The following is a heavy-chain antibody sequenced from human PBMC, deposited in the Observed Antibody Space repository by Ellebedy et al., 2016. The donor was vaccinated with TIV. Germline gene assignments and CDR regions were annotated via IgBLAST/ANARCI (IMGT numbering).Heavy chain of an antibody. J-gene: IGHJ5*02. CDR1: GYTFTNYD. CDR3: ARASWRCSSTSCYGAAGGWFDP. CDR2: INPSGGST. Sequence: ASVKVSCKASGYTFTNYDINWVRQAPGQGLEWMGIINPSGGSTSYAQKFQGRVTMTRDTSTSTVYMELSSLRSEDTAVYYCARASWRCSSTSCYGAAGGWFDPWGQGTLVTVSS. V-gene: IGHV1-46*01. D-gene: IGHD2-2*01.